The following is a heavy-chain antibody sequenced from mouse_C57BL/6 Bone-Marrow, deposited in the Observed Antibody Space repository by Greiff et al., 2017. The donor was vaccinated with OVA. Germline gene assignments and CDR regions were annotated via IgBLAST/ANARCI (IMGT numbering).Heavy chain of an antibody. CDR1: GYTFTDYN. Sequence: EVQLVESGPELVKPGASVKMSCKASGYTFTDYNMHWVKQSHGKILEWIGYINPYNGGTSYNQKFKGKATLTVNKSSSTAYMELRSLTSEDSAVYYCASYGCYTMDYWGQGTSVTVSS. J-gene: IGHJ4*01. CDR2: INPYNGGT. CDR3: ASYGCYTMDY. V-gene: IGHV1-22*01. D-gene: IGHD2-2*01.